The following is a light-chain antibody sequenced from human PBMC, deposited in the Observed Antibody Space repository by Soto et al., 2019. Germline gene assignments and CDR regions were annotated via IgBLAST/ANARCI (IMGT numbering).Light chain of an antibody. CDR1: QDIGNF. V-gene: IGKV1-12*01. J-gene: IGKJ1*01. Sequence: DIQMTQSPSSVSASVRDRFTISCRASQDIGNFLAWYQQTPGKAPRLLIHGASSLSREIPSRFSGGGTGTHFTLTLSGLQPEDLATYFCLQTSTFPRTFGQGTKV. CDR2: GAS. CDR3: LQTSTFPRT.